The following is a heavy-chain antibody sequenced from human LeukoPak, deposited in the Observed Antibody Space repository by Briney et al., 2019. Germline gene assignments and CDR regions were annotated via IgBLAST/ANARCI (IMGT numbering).Heavy chain of an antibody. V-gene: IGHV3-23*01. CDR3: ARDRDWNSGFDY. J-gene: IGHJ4*02. D-gene: IGHD1-7*01. Sequence: GGSLRLSCVASGFTFRTYAMSWVRQAPGKGLEWVSGISGSSGSKYYADSVKGRFTISRDNARNSLYLQMNSLRAEDTAVYYCARDRDWNSGFDYWGQGTLVTVSS. CDR1: GFTFRTYA. CDR2: ISGSSGSK.